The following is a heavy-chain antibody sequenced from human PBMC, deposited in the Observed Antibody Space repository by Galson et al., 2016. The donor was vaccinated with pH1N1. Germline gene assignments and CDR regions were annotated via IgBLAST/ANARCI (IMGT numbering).Heavy chain of an antibody. CDR1: GFTFSAYL. CDR2: IYHHGTRT. J-gene: IGHJ3*01. D-gene: IGHD3-10*01. V-gene: IGHV3-74*01. Sequence: SLRLSCAASGFTFSAYLMHWVRQVPGKGLVWVSRIYHHGTRTNYADSVTGRFAISRDHAKHMLLLDMSSLRAEDTAIYYCARRGDRPLLDAFDVWGQGTMVTVAS. CDR3: ARRGDRPLLDAFDV.